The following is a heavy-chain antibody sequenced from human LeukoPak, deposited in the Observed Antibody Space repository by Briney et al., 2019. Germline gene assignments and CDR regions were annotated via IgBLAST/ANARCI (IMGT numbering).Heavy chain of an antibody. CDR3: ARFSGYGDYGTYDAFDI. CDR1: GFTFSSYA. Sequence: GSLRLSCAASGFTFSSYAMHWVRQAPGKGLEWVAVISYDGSNKYYADSVKGRFTISRDNSKNTLYLQMNSLRAEDTAVYYCARFSGYGDYGTYDAFDIWGQGTMVTVSS. D-gene: IGHD4-17*01. V-gene: IGHV3-30-3*01. CDR2: ISYDGSNK. J-gene: IGHJ3*02.